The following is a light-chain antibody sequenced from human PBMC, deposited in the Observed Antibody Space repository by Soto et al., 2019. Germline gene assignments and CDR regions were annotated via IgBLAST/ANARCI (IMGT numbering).Light chain of an antibody. CDR2: GTS. J-gene: IGKJ1*01. Sequence: VLTQSPGTLSLSPWERATLSCRASQSVSSSYLAWYQQKPGQAPRLLIYGTSSRATGIPDRFSGSGSGTDFTLTISRLEPEDFAVYYCQQYGSSPWTFGQGTKVDIK. CDR1: QSVSSSY. CDR3: QQYGSSPWT. V-gene: IGKV3-20*01.